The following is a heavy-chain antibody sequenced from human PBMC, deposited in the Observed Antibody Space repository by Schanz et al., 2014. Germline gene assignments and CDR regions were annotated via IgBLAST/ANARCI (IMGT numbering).Heavy chain of an antibody. V-gene: IGHV1-18*01. Sequence: QVQLVQSGAEVKKPGASVKVSCKASGYTFTSYGISWVRQAPGQGLEWMGWISTSNGNTNYIQKLQGRVTMTTDTSTSTAYMELRSLRSDDTAVYYCARDQSSYTNSADARYFDYWGQGSLVIVSS. CDR2: ISTSNGNT. D-gene: IGHD2-2*01. CDR3: ARDQSSYTNSADARYFDY. J-gene: IGHJ4*02. CDR1: GYTFTSYG.